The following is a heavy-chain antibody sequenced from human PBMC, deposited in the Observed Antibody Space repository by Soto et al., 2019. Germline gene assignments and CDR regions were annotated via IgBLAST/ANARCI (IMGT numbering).Heavy chain of an antibody. CDR1: GGTFSSYA. V-gene: IGHV1-69*13. D-gene: IGHD6-19*01. CDR2: IIPIFGTA. CDR3: ARARREQWLVLFPFDY. Sequence: ASVKVSCKASGGTFSSYAISWVRQAPGQGLEWTGGIIPIFGTANYAQKFQGRVTITADESTSTAYMELSSLRSEDTAVYYCARARREQWLVLFPFDYWGQGTLVTVSS. J-gene: IGHJ4*02.